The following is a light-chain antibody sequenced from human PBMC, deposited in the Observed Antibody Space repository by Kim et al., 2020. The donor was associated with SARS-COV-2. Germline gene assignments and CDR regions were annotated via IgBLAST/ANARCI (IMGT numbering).Light chain of an antibody. CDR1: DSNIGSNT. CDR3: ATWDDNLNGWV. V-gene: IGLV1-44*01. Sequence: QSVLTQPPSASGTPGQRVTISCSGSDSNIGSNTVNWYQQFPGTAPKLFIYSNSQRPSGVPDRFSGSKSGTSASLAISGLQSEDEADYFCATWDDNLNGWVFGGGTQLTVL. CDR2: SNS. J-gene: IGLJ3*02.